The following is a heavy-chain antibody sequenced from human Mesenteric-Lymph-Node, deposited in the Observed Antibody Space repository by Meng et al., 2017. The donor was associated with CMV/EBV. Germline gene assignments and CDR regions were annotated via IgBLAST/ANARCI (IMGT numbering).Heavy chain of an antibody. D-gene: IGHD4-11*01. J-gene: IGHJ5*02. CDR1: GFTFSNAW. V-gene: IGHV3-30*03. CDR2: ISHDGAKK. CDR3: ARASNSSFDP. Sequence: GGSLRLSCAASGFTFSNAWMSWVRQAPGKGLEWVAIISHDGAKKYYAESVKGRFTISRDNSQNTVNVQMNSLRSDDTAVYYCARASNSSFDPWGQGTLVTVSS.